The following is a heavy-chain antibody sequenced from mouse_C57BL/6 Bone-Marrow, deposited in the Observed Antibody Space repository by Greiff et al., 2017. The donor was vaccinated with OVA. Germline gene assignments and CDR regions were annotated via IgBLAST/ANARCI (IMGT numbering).Heavy chain of an antibody. CDR3: ARTDMSPGLYGAY. D-gene: IGHD1-1*01. V-gene: IGHV1-26*01. CDR1: GYTFTDYY. CDR2: INPNNGGT. Sequence: VQLQQSGPELVKPGASVKISCKASGYTFTDYYMNWVKQSHGKSLEWIGDINPNNGGTSYNQKFKGKATMTVDKSSSTAYMELRSLTSEDSAVDYCARTDMSPGLYGAYWGQGTLVTVSA. J-gene: IGHJ3*01.